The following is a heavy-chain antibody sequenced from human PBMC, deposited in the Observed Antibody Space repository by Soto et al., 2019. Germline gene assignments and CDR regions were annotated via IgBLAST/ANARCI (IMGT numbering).Heavy chain of an antibody. V-gene: IGHV3-13*01. CDR1: GFTVTPYE. Sequence: LRLSCAASGFTVTPYEMHWGRHGTGKGLERVSRSNIGVDTFYSGSVKGRFTVSREDASNSAYLQMDSLRVGDTAVYYCVRGEMRSSSGHPWLDTWGQGVLVTVSS. CDR3: VRGEMRSSSGHPWLDT. CDR2: SNIGVDT. J-gene: IGHJ5*02. D-gene: IGHD6-6*01.